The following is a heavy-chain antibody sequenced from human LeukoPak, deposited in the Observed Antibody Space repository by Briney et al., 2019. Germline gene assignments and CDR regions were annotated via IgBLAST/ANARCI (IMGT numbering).Heavy chain of an antibody. V-gene: IGHV3-11*01. CDR3: RLLEWELGYDY. CDR1: GFTFSDYY. Sequence: GGSLRLSCAASGFTFSDYYMSWIRQAPGKGLEWVSYISSSGSTIYYADSVKGRFTIPRDNAKNSLYLQMNSLRAEDTAVYYCRLLEWELGYDYWGQGTLVTVSS. CDR2: ISSSGSTI. D-gene: IGHD1-26*01. J-gene: IGHJ4*02.